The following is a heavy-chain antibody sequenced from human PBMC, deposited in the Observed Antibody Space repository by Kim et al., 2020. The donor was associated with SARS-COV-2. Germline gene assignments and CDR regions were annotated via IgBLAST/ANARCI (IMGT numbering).Heavy chain of an antibody. D-gene: IGHD3-9*01. V-gene: IGHV3-48*03. Sequence: YADTVKGRFPISRDDAKNSLYLEMNSLRAEDTAIYYCASSDYDILTGYYLWGQGTLVTVSA. CDR3: ASSDYDILTGYYL. J-gene: IGHJ4*02.